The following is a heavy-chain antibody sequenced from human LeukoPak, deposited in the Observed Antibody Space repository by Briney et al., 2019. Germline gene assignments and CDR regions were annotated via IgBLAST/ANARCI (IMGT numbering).Heavy chain of an antibody. D-gene: IGHD1-26*01. CDR3: ASQGEKGIDY. CDR2: IDPPGNDK. J-gene: IGHJ4*02. CDR1: GFTHRHYY. Sequence: GGALRLTCPGTGFTHRHYYMHWVRQPTGKGLVWVARIDPPGNDKNYADAVKGRFTISRDYAHNTLYLQMNSLRAEDTAVYYCASQGEKGIDYWGQGTLVTVSS. V-gene: IGHV3-74*01.